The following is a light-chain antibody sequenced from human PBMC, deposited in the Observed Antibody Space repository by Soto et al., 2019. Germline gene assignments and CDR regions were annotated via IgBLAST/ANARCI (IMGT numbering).Light chain of an antibody. J-gene: IGKJ4*01. CDR3: QQYRSSLT. V-gene: IGKV3-20*01. CDR2: AAS. Sequence: VMTQSPGTLSLSPGERATLSCRASQSVNSAYLAWYQQRPGQAPRLLIYAASSRATAIPDRFSGSGSGTDFTLTTSRLEPYELILHSSQQYRSSLTFRGRTQV. CDR1: QSVNSAY.